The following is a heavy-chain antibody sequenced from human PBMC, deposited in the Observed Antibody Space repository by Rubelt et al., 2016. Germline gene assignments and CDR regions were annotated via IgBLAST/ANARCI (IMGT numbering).Heavy chain of an antibody. J-gene: IGHJ3*02. CDR2: INPSGGST. D-gene: IGHD1-26*01. Sequence: QVQLVQSGAEVKKPGASVKVSCKASGYTFTSYGISWVRQAPGQGLEWMGIINPSGGSTSYAQKFQGRVTMNMDTSTSTVDMELSSLRSEDTAVYYCARSLVGARAFDIWGQGTMVTVSS. CDR3: ARSLVGARAFDI. V-gene: IGHV1-46*01. CDR1: GYTFTSYG.